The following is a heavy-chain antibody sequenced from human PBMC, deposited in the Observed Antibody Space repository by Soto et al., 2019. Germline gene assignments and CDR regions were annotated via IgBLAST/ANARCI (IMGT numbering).Heavy chain of an antibody. D-gene: IGHD2-2*01. J-gene: IGHJ4*02. CDR1: GASVTIYY. Sequence: PSETLSLTCTVSGASVTIYYGGWIRQSPGKGLEWIGYIYYSGSTKYKPSLKSRVTMSVDTSKNQFSLKVSSATAADTVVYFFERHSHSTCGFYCFDSWGQGTLVTVSS. V-gene: IGHV4-59*08. CDR3: ERHSHSTCGFYCFDS. CDR2: IYYSGST.